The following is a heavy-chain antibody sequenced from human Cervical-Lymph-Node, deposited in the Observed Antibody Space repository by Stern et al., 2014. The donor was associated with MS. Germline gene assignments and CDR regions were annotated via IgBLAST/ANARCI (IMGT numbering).Heavy chain of an antibody. CDR3: SPASAI. J-gene: IGHJ3*02. Sequence: EVQLVESGGGLVQPGGSLKLSCVVSGLSFSDAAVHWVRQASGKGLDWVGRIRGKAKNYATSYAASVKGRFTLSRIDSQNTAYLLMNSLKSEDTAVYYCSPASAIWGQGTAVTVSS. CDR1: GLSFSDAA. CDR2: IRGKAKNYAT. V-gene: IGHV3-73*01.